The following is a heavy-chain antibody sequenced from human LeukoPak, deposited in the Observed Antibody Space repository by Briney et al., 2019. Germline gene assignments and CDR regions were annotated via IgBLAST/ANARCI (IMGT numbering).Heavy chain of an antibody. J-gene: IGHJ4*02. D-gene: IGHD2-15*01. CDR2: IYTSGST. CDR1: GGSISSYY. V-gene: IGHV4-4*07. Sequence: SETLSLTCTVSGGSISSYYWSWIRQPAGKGLEWIGRIYTSGSTNYNPSLKSRVTMSVDTSKNQFSLKLSSVTAADTAVYYCAREEGYCSGGSCYSAVGYWGQGTLVTVSS. CDR3: AREEGYCSGGSCYSAVGY.